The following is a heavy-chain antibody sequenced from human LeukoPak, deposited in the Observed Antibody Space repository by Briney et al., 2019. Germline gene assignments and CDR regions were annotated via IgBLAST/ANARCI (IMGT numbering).Heavy chain of an antibody. J-gene: IGHJ4*02. Sequence: ASVEVSCKASGYTFTSYDINWVRQATGQGLEWMGWMNPNSGNTGYAQKFQGRVTITRNTSISTAYMELSSLRSEDTAVYYCARGLGYCSGGSCYPRWGQGTLVTVSS. CDR3: ARGLGYCSGGSCYPR. CDR2: MNPNSGNT. D-gene: IGHD2-15*01. CDR1: GYTFTSYD. V-gene: IGHV1-8*03.